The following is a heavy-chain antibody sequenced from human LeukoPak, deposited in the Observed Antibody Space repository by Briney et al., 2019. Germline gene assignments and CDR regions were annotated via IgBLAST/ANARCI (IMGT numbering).Heavy chain of an antibody. D-gene: IGHD1-26*01. CDR1: GFPFSTTY. J-gene: IGHJ4*02. CDR2: IYSDGST. V-gene: IGHV3-66*01. CDR3: ARVGSRWSFDH. Sequence: GGSLRLSCEASGFPFSTTYMNWVRQTPGKGLEWISVIYSDGSTNYADSVKGRFTISRDNSRNTLYLQMSSLRAEDTAVYFCARVGSRWSFDHWGQGTLVTVSS.